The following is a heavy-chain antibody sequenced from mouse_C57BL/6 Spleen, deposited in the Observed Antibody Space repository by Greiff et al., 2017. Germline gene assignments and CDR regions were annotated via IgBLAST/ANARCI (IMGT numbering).Heavy chain of an antibody. V-gene: IGHV1-42*01. CDR3: ARGDDGYYDY. Sequence: QSGPELVKPGASVKISCKASGYSFTGYYMNWVKQSPEKSLEWIGEINPSTGGTTYNQKLKAKATWTVDKSSSTAYMQLKSLTSEDSAVYYCARGDDGYYDYWGQGTTLTVSS. D-gene: IGHD2-3*01. CDR1: GYSFTGYY. J-gene: IGHJ2*01. CDR2: INPSTGGT.